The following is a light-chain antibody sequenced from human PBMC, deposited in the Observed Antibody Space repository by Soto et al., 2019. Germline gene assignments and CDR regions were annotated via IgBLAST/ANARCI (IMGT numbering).Light chain of an antibody. V-gene: IGLV2-14*01. CDR3: SSYTSSSVVV. J-gene: IGLJ2*01. Sequence: QSALTQPASVSGSPGQSITISCTGTSNDIGGYDYVSWYQQRPDIAPKLMIYDVSNRPSGVSNRFSGSKSGNTASLTISGLQAEDEADYYCSSYTSSSVVVFGGGTKLTVL. CDR1: SNDIGGYDY. CDR2: DVS.